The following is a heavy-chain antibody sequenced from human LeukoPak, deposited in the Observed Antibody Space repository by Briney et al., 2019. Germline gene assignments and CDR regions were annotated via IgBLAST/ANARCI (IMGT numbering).Heavy chain of an antibody. V-gene: IGHV4-30-2*01. Sequence: SQTLSLTCTVSGGSISSGGYYWSWIRQPPGKGLEWIGYIYHSGSTYYNPSLKSRVTISVDRSKNQFSLKLTSMTAADTAVYYCSRGTDAYKGGNYWGQGTLVTVSS. J-gene: IGHJ4*02. CDR1: GGSISSGGYY. CDR2: IYHSGST. CDR3: SRGTDAYKGGNY. D-gene: IGHD5-24*01.